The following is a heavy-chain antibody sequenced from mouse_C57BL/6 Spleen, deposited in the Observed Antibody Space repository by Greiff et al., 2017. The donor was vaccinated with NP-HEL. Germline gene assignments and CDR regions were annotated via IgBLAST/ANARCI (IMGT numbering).Heavy chain of an antibody. CDR3: ARDYYGTDY. Sequence: QVQLQQPGAELVKPGASVKMSCKASGYTFTSYWITWGKQRPGQGLEWIGDIYPGSGSTNYNEKLKSKATLTVDTSSSTAYMQLSSLTSEVSAVYYCARDYYGTDYWGQGTTLTVSS. J-gene: IGHJ2*01. D-gene: IGHD2-1*01. V-gene: IGHV1-55*01. CDR1: GYTFTSYW. CDR2: IYPGSGST.